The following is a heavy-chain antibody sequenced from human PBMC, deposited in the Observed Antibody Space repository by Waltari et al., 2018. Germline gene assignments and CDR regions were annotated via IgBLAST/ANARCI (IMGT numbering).Heavy chain of an antibody. CDR3: ARDGSTAGTGLGTS. CDR2: INTNPGNP. D-gene: IGHD6-13*01. CDR1: GYTFTSYA. Sequence: QVQLVQSGSELKKPGASVKVSCKASGYTFTSYAMNWVRQAPGQGLEWMGWINTNPGNPTYAQGFTGRFVFSLDTAVSTAYRQSSSLKAEDTAVYYCARDGSTAGTGLGTSWGQGTLVTVSS. J-gene: IGHJ4*02. V-gene: IGHV7-4-1*02.